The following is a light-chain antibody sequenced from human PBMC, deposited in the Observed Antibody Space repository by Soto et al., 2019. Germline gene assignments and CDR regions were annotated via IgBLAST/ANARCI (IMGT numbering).Light chain of an antibody. Sequence: DIQMTQSPSTLSASVGDRVTITCRASQSISSWLAWYQQKPGKAPKLLIYKASSLESGVPSRFSGSGSGTEFTLTISSLPPDDSATYYCQQSNSYSSTFGQGTMVEIK. CDR3: QQSNSYSST. J-gene: IGKJ1*01. V-gene: IGKV1-5*03. CDR2: KAS. CDR1: QSISSW.